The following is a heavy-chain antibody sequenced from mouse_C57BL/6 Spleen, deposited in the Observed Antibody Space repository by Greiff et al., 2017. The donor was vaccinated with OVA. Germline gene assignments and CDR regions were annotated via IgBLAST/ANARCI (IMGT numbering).Heavy chain of an antibody. V-gene: IGHV3-6*01. J-gene: IGHJ2*01. CDR3: AHSSGSFDY. CDR2: ISYDGSN. D-gene: IGHD3-2*02. Sequence: ESGPGLVKPSQSLSLTCSVTGYSITSGYYWNWIRQFPGNKLEWMGYISYDGSNNYNPSLKNRISITRDTSKNQVFLKLNSVTTEDTATYYCAHSSGSFDYWGQGTTLTVSS. CDR1: GYSITSGYY.